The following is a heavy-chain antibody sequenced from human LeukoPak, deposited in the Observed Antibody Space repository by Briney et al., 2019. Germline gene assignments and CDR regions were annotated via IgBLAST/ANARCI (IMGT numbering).Heavy chain of an antibody. Sequence: ASVKVSCKASGYTFTSYGISWVRQAPGQGLVWMGRISAYNGNTNYAQKLQGRVTMTTDTSTSTAYMELRSLRSDDTAVYYCARERDYDFWSGYGENAFDIWGQGTMVTVSS. D-gene: IGHD3-3*01. CDR1: GYTFTSYG. J-gene: IGHJ3*02. CDR2: ISAYNGNT. CDR3: ARERDYDFWSGYGENAFDI. V-gene: IGHV1-18*01.